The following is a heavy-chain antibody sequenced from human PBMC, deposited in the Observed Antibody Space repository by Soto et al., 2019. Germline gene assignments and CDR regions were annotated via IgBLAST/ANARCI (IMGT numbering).Heavy chain of an antibody. D-gene: IGHD1-26*01. J-gene: IGHJ6*02. CDR1: GGTFRRYT. CDR3: ASHSPGGSFHRDYYYGMDV. Sequence: QVQLVQSGAEVKKPGSSVKVSCKASGGTFRRYTISWVRQAPGQGLEWMGGIIPLFGTANYVQKFQGRVTLIADESTSTAYMDLSSLRSEDTGVYYCASHSPGGSFHRDYYYGMDVWGQGTTVTV. V-gene: IGHV1-69*19. CDR2: IIPLFGTA.